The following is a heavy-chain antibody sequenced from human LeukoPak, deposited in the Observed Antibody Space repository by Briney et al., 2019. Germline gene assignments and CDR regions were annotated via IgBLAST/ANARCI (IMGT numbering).Heavy chain of an antibody. CDR2: ISAYNGNT. CDR1: GYTFTNYG. V-gene: IGHV1-18*01. J-gene: IGHJ4*02. D-gene: IGHD2/OR15-2a*01. CDR3: ARDLRIQESLPTLYYFDY. Sequence: GASVKVSCKASGYTFTNYGISWVRQAPGQGLEWMGWISAYNGNTNYIRKVQGRVTMTTDTSTSTAYMELRSLRSDDTAVYFCARDLRIQESLPTLYYFDYWGQGTLVAVSS.